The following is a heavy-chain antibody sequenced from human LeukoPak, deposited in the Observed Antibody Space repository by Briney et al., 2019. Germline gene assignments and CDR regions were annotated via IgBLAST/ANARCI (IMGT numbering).Heavy chain of an antibody. D-gene: IGHD4-17*01. J-gene: IGHJ4*02. CDR1: GFIFSSYW. CDR3: AREPGHYGEGDFDY. V-gene: IGHV3-7*01. CDR2: IKQDGSDK. Sequence: PGGSLRLSSAASGFIFSSYWVSWVRQAPGKGLEWVANIKQDGSDKYYVDSVKGRFTISRDNAKNSLYLQMNSLRAEDTAVYYCAREPGHYGEGDFDYWGQGTLVTVSS.